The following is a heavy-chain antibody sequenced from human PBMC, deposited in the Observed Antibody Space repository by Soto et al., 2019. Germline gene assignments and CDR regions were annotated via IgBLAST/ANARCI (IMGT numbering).Heavy chain of an antibody. CDR1: GYTFTSYG. Sequence: ASVKVSCKASGYTFTSYGISWVRQAPGQGLEWMGWISAYNGNTNYAQKLQGRVTMTTDTSTSTAYMELRSLRSDDTTVYYCARVAVAGTGRDYYYYGMDVWGQGTTVTVSS. J-gene: IGHJ6*02. V-gene: IGHV1-18*04. CDR3: ARVAVAGTGRDYYYYGMDV. CDR2: ISAYNGNT. D-gene: IGHD6-19*01.